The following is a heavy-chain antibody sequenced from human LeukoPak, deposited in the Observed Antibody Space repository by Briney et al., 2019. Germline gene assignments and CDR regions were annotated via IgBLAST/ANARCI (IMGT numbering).Heavy chain of an antibody. V-gene: IGHV4-39*02. CDR3: ARDVPLVRRVYYYYYMDV. Sequence: SETLSLTCTVSGGSVSTTSYYWAWIRQPPGKGLEWIGTIHYSGSTYHNPSLKSRVTISVDTSKNQFSLKLSSVTAADTAVYYCARDVPLVRRVYYYYYMDVWGKGTTVTVSS. CDR2: IHYSGST. J-gene: IGHJ6*03. CDR1: GGSVSTTSYY. D-gene: IGHD6-13*01.